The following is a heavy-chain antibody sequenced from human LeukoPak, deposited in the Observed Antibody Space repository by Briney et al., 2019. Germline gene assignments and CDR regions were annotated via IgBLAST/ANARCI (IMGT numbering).Heavy chain of an antibody. D-gene: IGHD3-3*01. CDR2: MKQDGSEK. J-gene: IGHJ4*02. CDR1: GFTFSTYW. V-gene: IGHV3-7*01. CDR3: ARQGELYYDFWSGPNDY. Sequence: PGGSLRLSCAASGFTFSTYWMTWVRQAPGKGLEGVANMKQDGSEKYYVDSVKGRFTISRDNAKNSLYLQMISLRAEDTAVYYCARQGELYYDFWSGPNDYWGQGTLVTVSS.